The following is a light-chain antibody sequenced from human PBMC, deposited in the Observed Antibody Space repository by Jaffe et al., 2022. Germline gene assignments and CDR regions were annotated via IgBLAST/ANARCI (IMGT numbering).Light chain of an antibody. CDR1: QSISNW. V-gene: IGKV1-5*03. J-gene: IGKJ4*01. Sequence: DIQMTQSPSTLSASVGDRVTITCRASQSISNWLAWYQQKPGKAPNLLIYKASTLESGVPSRFSGSGSGTEFALTISSLQPDDFATYYCQQYNSYSSLTFGGGTKVEIK. CDR2: KAS. CDR3: QQYNSYSSLT.